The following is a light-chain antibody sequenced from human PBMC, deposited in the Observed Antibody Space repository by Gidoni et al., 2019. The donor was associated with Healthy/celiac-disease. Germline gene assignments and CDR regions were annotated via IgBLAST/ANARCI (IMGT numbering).Light chain of an antibody. V-gene: IGKV2-30*01. J-gene: IGKJ2*01. CDR3: MQGTHWPYT. CDR2: KVS. Sequence: DVVMTQSPLSLPVTLGQPASISCRSSQSLVYSDENHYLNWFQQRPGQSPRRLISKVSDRDSGVPDRFSGSGSGTDFTLTISRVEAEDVGVYYCMQGTHWPYTFGQGTKLEIK. CDR1: QSLVYSDENHY.